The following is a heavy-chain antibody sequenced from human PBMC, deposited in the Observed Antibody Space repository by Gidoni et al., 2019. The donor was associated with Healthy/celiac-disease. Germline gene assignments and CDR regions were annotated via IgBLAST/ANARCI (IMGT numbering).Heavy chain of an antibody. J-gene: IGHJ6*03. D-gene: IGHD1-26*01. V-gene: IGHV3-15*01. CDR2: IKSKTDGGTT. CDR1: GFTSSNAW. Sequence: VQLVESGVGLVKPGGSLTLSCAVSGFTSSNAWMCCVRQAPGKGPAWVGRIKSKTDGGTTDYAAPVKGRFTISRDDSKNTLYLQMNSLKTEDTAVYYCTTDPPGSYSSAYYYYYYMDVWGKGTTVTVSS. CDR3: TTDPPGSYSSAYYYYYYMDV.